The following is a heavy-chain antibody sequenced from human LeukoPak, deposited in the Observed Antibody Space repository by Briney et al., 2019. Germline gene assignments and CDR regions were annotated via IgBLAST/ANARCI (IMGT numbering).Heavy chain of an antibody. J-gene: IGHJ4*02. CDR2: ISAYNGNT. Sequence: RASVKVSCKASGYTFTSYGISWVRQAPGQGLEWMGWISAYNGNTNYAQKLQGRVTMTTDTSTSTAYMELRSLRSDDTAVYYCGRAAYYDSSDYYFDYWGQGTLVTVSS. CDR1: GYTFTSYG. D-gene: IGHD3-22*01. V-gene: IGHV1-18*01. CDR3: GRAAYYDSSDYYFDY.